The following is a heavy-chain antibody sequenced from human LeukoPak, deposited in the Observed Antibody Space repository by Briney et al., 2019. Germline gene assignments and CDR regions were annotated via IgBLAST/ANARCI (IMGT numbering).Heavy chain of an antibody. CDR3: ARAKGSGSYSNVWDY. Sequence: SETLSLTCTVSGGSISSYYWSWIRQPPGKGLEWIGYIYYSGSTNYNPSLKSRVTISVDTSKNQFSLKLSSVTAADTAVYYCARAKGSGSYSNVWDYWGQGTLVTVSS. J-gene: IGHJ4*02. V-gene: IGHV4-59*01. CDR2: IYYSGST. D-gene: IGHD3-10*01. CDR1: GGSISSYY.